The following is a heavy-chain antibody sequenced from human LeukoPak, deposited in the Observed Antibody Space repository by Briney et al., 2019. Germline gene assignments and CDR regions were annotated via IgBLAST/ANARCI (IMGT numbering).Heavy chain of an antibody. CDR3: ARDLFYDFWSGSYDY. Sequence: ASVKVSCKASGYTFTGYYMHWVRQAPGQGLEWMGWINPNSGGTNYAQKFQVRVTMTRDTSISTAYMELSRLRSDDTAVYYCARDLFYDFWSGSYDYWGQRTLVTVSS. CDR1: GYTFTGYY. D-gene: IGHD3-3*01. J-gene: IGHJ4*02. V-gene: IGHV1-2*02. CDR2: INPNSGGT.